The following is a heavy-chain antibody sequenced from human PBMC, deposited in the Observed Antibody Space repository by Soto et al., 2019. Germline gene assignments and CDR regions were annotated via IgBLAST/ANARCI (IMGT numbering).Heavy chain of an antibody. CDR3: ARGDDPYWYFDL. J-gene: IGHJ2*01. CDR2: IYSGGTT. V-gene: IGHV3-66*01. Sequence: EVQLVESGGGLVQPGGSLRLSCAASGFTVSSNDLSWVRQAPGKGLEWVSVIYSGGTTDYADSVTGRFTISRDNSNNTLYLQMNSLRAEDTAVYYCARGDDPYWYFDLWGRGTLVTVSS. CDR1: GFTVSSND. D-gene: IGHD2-21*01.